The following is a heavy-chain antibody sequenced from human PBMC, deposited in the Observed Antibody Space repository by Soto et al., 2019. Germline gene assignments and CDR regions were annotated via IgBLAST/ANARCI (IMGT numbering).Heavy chain of an antibody. CDR3: ARAYSSGLSSVNGDRDV. V-gene: IGHV1-18*01. CDR2: ISAYNGNT. J-gene: IGHJ6*03. D-gene: IGHD6-19*01. CDR1: GYTFTSYG. Sequence: GASVKVSCKASGYTFTSYGISWVRQAPGQGLEWMGWISAYNGNTNYAQKLQGRVTMTTDTSTSTAYMELRSLRSDDTAVYYCARAYSSGLSSVNGDRDVWGKGTTVTVSS.